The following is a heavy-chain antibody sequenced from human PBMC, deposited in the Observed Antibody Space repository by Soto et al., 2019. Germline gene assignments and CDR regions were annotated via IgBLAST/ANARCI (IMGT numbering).Heavy chain of an antibody. D-gene: IGHD7-27*01. Sequence: TLSLPFTVSGRSIRSDDYCWSFIRQPPDKGLEWIGHIYTGGNTYSSPSFKSRITISVDTSETQFSLKLSYVTAADTAVYFCARGPSGDKVHYWGQGILVTVSS. CDR1: GRSIRSDDYC. V-gene: IGHV4-30-4*01. CDR3: ARGPSGDKVHY. CDR2: IYTGGNT. J-gene: IGHJ4*02.